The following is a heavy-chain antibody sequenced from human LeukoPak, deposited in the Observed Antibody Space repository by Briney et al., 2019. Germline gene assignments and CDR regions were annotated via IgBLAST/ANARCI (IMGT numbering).Heavy chain of an antibody. Sequence: ASVKVSCKASGYTFTTYYVHWVRQAPGQALEWMTRINPNGGSTRYAQRFQGRVTMTRDTSTSTVYMELSSLRSEDTAVYYCAREQVGGYSYGLDYWGQGTLVTVSS. V-gene: IGHV1-46*01. CDR1: GYTFTTYY. CDR2: INPNGGST. CDR3: AREQVGGYSYGLDY. J-gene: IGHJ4*02. D-gene: IGHD5-18*01.